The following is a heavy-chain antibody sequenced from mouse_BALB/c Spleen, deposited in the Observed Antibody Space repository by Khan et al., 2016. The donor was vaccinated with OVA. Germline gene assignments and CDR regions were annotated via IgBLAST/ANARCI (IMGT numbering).Heavy chain of an antibody. CDR3: AREASSWDFSFPY. Sequence: EVQLQESGPELVEPGASVKMSCKASGYTFTNYVIHWVKQKPGQGLEWIGYINPYNAGTRYNEKFKGKATLTSDISSTTAYMELSSLTSEDSAVYDCAREASSWDFSFPYWGQGTLVTVSA. D-gene: IGHD4-1*01. CDR2: INPYNAGT. V-gene: IGHV1S136*01. J-gene: IGHJ3*01. CDR1: GYTFTNYV.